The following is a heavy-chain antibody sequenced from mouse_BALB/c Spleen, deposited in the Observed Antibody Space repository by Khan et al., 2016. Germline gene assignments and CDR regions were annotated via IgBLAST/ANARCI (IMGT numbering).Heavy chain of an antibody. CDR1: GYTFTSYW. D-gene: IGHD2-1*01. V-gene: IGHV1-87*01. CDR3: ARYGKGYYFDS. CDR2: IYPGDGDT. J-gene: IGHJ2*01. Sequence: VQLQESGAELARPGASVKLSCKASGYTFTSYWMQWVKQRPGQGLEWIGAIYPGDGDTRYTQKFKGKATLTADKSSSTAYMQLSSLASEDSAVSYCARYGKGYYFDSWGQGTTLTVSS.